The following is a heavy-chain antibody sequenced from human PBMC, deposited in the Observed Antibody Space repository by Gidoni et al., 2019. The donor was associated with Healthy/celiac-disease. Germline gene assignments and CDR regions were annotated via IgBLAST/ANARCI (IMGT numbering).Heavy chain of an antibody. CDR3: ARHVHPYELVSITDWIVHSSGWYPDY. CDR2: IYYSGST. Sequence: GWIRQPPGKGLEWIGSIYYSGSTYYNPSLKSRVTISVDTSKNQFSLKLSSVTAADTAVYYCARHVHPYELVSITDWIVHSSGWYPDYWGQGTLVTVSS. V-gene: IGHV4-39*01. D-gene: IGHD6-19*01. J-gene: IGHJ4*02.